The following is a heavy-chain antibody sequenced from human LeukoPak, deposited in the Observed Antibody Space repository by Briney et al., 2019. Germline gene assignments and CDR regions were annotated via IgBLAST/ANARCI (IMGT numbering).Heavy chain of an antibody. D-gene: IGHD3-9*01. CDR2: IRISRGITTV. CDR1: GFVFADCP. J-gene: IGHJ4*02. CDR3: AREKYDILTGYYFDY. V-gene: IGHV3-48*02. Sequence: GGSLRLSCAISGFVFADCPINWVRQAPGKGLEWISHIRISRGITTVNYADSVNGRFSISRDDANLLVFLQMDSLTDDDTAVYYCAREKYDILTGYYFDYWGQGTLVTVSS.